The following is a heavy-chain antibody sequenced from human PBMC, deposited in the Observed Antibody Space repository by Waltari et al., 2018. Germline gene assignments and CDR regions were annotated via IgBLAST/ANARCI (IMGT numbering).Heavy chain of an antibody. J-gene: IGHJ4*02. V-gene: IGHV4-34*01. CDR2: IPHSGRT. Sequence: QVQLQQWGAGLLKPSETLSLSCGVSGGSFSGYYWNWIRQPPGKGLGGIGEIPHSGRTNEHPSPKSRLTISVDTSKNQFSLKLSSVTAAYTSGYYCARHLLRDSSGYYLDYWGQGTLVTVSS. CDR3: ARHLLRDSSGYYLDY. D-gene: IGHD3-22*01. CDR1: GGSFSGYY.